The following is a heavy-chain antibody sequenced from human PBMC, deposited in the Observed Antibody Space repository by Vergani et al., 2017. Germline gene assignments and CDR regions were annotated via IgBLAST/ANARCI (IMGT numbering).Heavy chain of an antibody. CDR1: GDSIISRSYY. V-gene: IGHV4-39*01. D-gene: IGHD3-16*01. J-gene: IGHJ2*01. CDR2: IYNSENA. CDR3: ASGKYYSDSTSHFRGRYFDV. Sequence: QMQLQESGPGLVKASETLSLTCTVSGDSIISRSYYWGWIRQPPGKGLEWIGRIYNSENADSSSSLKSRVTISADTSKNQFSLRLRSVTAADTAVYYCASGKYYSDSTSHFRGRYFDVWGRGTLVTVPS.